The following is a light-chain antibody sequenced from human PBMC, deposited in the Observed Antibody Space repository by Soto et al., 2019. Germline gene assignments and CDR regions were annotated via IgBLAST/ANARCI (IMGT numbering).Light chain of an antibody. CDR1: QIVSSY. CDR3: QQRSNPVT. J-gene: IGKJ1*01. V-gene: IGKV3-11*01. CDR2: DAS. Sequence: EIVLTQSPATLSLSPGERATLSCRASQIVSSYLAWYQQKPGQAPRLLIYDASNRATGIPARFSGSGSGTDFTLTISSLEPEDFAVYYCQQRSNPVTFGQGTKVDIK.